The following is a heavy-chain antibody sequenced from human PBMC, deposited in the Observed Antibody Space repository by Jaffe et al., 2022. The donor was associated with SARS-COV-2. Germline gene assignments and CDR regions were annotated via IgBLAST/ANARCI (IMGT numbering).Heavy chain of an antibody. J-gene: IGHJ5*02. Sequence: EVQLVESGGGLVQPGGSLRLSCAASGFTFSNYWMHWVRQAPGKGLVWVSRINGDASSTSYADSVKGRFTISRDNAKNTLYLQMSSLRAEDTAVYYCVRDMNYCPFDPWGQGTLVTVSS. CDR2: INGDASST. CDR3: VRDMNYCPFDP. CDR1: GFTFSNYW. V-gene: IGHV3-74*01. D-gene: IGHD2-15*01.